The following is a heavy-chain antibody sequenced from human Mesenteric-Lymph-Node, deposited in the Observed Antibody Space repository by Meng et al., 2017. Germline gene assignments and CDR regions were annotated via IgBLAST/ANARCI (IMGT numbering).Heavy chain of an antibody. CDR2: ISSSSSYI. CDR3: ARDFSVAAFDI. J-gene: IGHJ3*02. V-gene: IGHV3-21*01. D-gene: IGHD6-19*01. Sequence: GESLKISCAASGFTFIIYNIYWVRQGPGKGLEWVSSISSSSSYIYYADSVKGRFTISRDNAKNSLYLQMNSLRAEDTAVYYCARDFSVAAFDIWGQGTMVTVSS. CDR1: GFTFIIYN.